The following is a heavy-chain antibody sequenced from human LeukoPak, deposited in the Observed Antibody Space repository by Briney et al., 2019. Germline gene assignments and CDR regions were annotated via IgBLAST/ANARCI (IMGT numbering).Heavy chain of an antibody. CDR2: ISWNSGSI. CDR3: AKAYYGSGSYYEAYFYY. Sequence: QTGGSLRLSCAASGFTVSSNYMSWVRQAPGKGLEWVSGISWNSGSIGYADSVKGRFTISRDNAKNSLYLQMNSLRAKDTALYYCAKAYYGSGSYYEAYFYYWGQGTLVTVSS. V-gene: IGHV3-9*01. J-gene: IGHJ4*02. CDR1: GFTVSSNY. D-gene: IGHD3-10*01.